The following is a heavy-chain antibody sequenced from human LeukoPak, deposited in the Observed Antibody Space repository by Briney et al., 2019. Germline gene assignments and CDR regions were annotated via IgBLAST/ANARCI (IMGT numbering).Heavy chain of an antibody. V-gene: IGHV3-74*01. CDR2: INTAGST. J-gene: IGHJ3*01. CDR1: GLTFSNVG. D-gene: IGHD2-21*01. CDR3: ASFRDTDN. Sequence: LGGSLRLSCEVSGLTFSNVGMHWVRQTPGQGLVWVCRINTAGSTVYADPVKGRFTFSRDNAKTMVYLQLNSPRTEDTAVYYCASFRDTDNWGRGTMVTVSS.